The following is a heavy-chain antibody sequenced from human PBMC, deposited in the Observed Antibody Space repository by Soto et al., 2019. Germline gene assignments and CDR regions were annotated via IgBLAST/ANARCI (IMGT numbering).Heavy chain of an antibody. Sequence: GLEWVAVIWPDGSNRYYADSVSGQFTISRDNSKNTVFLQMNSLSAEDTAVYYCARVGYYDSSGYILSAFDIWGQGTMVTVSS. V-gene: IGHV3-33*01. J-gene: IGHJ3*02. CDR3: ARVGYYDSSGYILSAFDI. D-gene: IGHD3-22*01. CDR2: IWPDGSNR.